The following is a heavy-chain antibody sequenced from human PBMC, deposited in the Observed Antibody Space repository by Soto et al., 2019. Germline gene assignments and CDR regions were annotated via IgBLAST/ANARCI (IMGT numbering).Heavy chain of an antibody. D-gene: IGHD6-19*01. CDR1: GYTFTSYW. Sequence: GESLKISCKGSGYTFTSYWIGWVRQMPGKGLEWMGIMFPGDSDTRYSPSFEGQVTISADKSTSTAYLQWRSLKASDTAMYYCAILPAPGIAVYWGQGTLVTVSS. V-gene: IGHV5-51*01. CDR3: AILPAPGIAVY. J-gene: IGHJ4*02. CDR2: MFPGDSDT.